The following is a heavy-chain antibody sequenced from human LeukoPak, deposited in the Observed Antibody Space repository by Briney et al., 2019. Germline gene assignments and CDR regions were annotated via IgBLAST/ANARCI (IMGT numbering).Heavy chain of an antibody. Sequence: SETLSLTCTVSGGSLSSSSYYWGWIRQPPGKGLEYIGSIYYSGSTYYNPSLKSRVTISVDTSKNQFSLKLSSVTAADTAVYYCARDYRYYDSSGYYRDYYYYGMDVWGQGTTVTVSS. D-gene: IGHD3-22*01. V-gene: IGHV4-39*02. CDR1: GGSLSSSSYY. CDR3: ARDYRYYDSSGYYRDYYYYGMDV. J-gene: IGHJ6*02. CDR2: IYYSGST.